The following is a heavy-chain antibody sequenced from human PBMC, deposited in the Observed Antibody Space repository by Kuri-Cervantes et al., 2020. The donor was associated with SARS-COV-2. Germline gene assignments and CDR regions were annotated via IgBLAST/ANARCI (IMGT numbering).Heavy chain of an antibody. D-gene: IGHD1-7*01. CDR3: AKGWNSLDP. CDR2: ISYDGSNK. CDR1: GFTFSSYG. V-gene: IGHV3-30*18. Sequence: GESLKISCAASGFTFSSYGMHWVRQAPGKGLEWVAVISYDGSNKYYADSVRGRFTISRDNSKNTLYLQMNSLRAADTALYYCAKGWNSLDPWGQGTLVTVSS. J-gene: IGHJ5*02.